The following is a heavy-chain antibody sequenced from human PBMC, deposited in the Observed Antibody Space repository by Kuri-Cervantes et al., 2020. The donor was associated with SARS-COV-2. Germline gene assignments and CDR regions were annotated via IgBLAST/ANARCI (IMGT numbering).Heavy chain of an antibody. CDR3: ARDRNFYYGSGSAFDY. J-gene: IGHJ4*02. Sequence: ASVKVSCKASGYTFTGYYMHWVRQAPGQGLEWMGWINPNSGNTGYAQKFQGRVTMTRNTSISTAYMELSSLRSEDTAVYYCARDRNFYYGSGSAFDYWGQGTLVTVSS. CDR2: INPNSGNT. D-gene: IGHD3-10*01. V-gene: IGHV1-8*02. CDR1: GYTFTGYY.